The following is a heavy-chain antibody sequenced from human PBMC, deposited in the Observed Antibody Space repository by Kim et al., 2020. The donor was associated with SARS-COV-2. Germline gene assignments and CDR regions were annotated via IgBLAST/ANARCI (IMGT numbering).Heavy chain of an antibody. Sequence: GGSLRLSCTASGFTFTSYSMNWVRQAPGKGLEWVSSISSSSSFIFYADSVKGRFTISRDNAKNSLYLQMSSLRAEDTAVYYCARDAGEQFDSNTSSSYGPYCFDYWGQGTLVTVSS. CDR3: ARDAGEQFDSNTSSSYGPYCFDY. V-gene: IGHV3-21*01. D-gene: IGHD6-13*01. CDR1: GFTFTSYS. J-gene: IGHJ4*02. CDR2: ISSSSSFI.